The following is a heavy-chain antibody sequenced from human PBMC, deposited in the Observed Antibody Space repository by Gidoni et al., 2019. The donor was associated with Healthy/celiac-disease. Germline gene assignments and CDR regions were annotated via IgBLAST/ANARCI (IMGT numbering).Heavy chain of an antibody. V-gene: IGHV3-53*01. Sequence: EVQLVESGGGLIQPGGSLRLSCAASGFTVSSNYMSWVRQAPGKGLEWVSVIYSGGSTYYADSVKGRFTISRDNSKNTLYLQMNSLRAEDTAVYYCARESIAADGGGDYWGQGTLVTVSS. CDR2: IYSGGST. J-gene: IGHJ4*02. CDR3: ARESIAADGGGDY. CDR1: GFTVSSNY. D-gene: IGHD6-13*01.